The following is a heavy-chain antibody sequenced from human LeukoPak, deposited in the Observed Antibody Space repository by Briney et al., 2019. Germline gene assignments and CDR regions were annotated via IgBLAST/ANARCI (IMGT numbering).Heavy chain of an antibody. CDR2: INHSGSI. D-gene: IGHD2-8*01. V-gene: IGHV4-34*01. CDR3: AREGCTNGVCYTNYYYYMDV. CDR1: GGSFSGYY. J-gene: IGHJ6*03. Sequence: KPSETLSLTCAVYGGSFSGYYWSWIRQPPGKGLEWIGEINHSGSINYNPSLKSRVTISVDTSKNQFSLKLSSVTAADTAVYYCAREGCTNGVCYTNYYYYMDVWGKGTTVTVSS.